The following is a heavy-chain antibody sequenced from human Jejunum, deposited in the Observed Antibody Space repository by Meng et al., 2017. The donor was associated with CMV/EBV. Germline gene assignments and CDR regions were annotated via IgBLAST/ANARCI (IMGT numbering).Heavy chain of an antibody. V-gene: IGHV1-2*04. CDR2: INLNSRDT. CDR1: GYIFPVYY. CDR3: ARQDATSWDFDF. J-gene: IGHJ4*02. D-gene: IGHD1-26*01. Sequence: SCKTSGYIFPVYYIPWVRQGPGQGLEWMGWINLNSRDTNYAQKFQGWVAMTGDTSINTVYMEMTRLTSGDTAVYYCARQDATSWDFDFWGQGTLVTVSS.